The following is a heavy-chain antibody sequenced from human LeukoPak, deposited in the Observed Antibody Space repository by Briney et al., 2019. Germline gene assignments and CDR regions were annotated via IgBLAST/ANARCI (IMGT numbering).Heavy chain of an antibody. J-gene: IGHJ3*02. V-gene: IGHV1-69*13. CDR2: IIPIFGTA. CDR3: ARGQADYYDSSGYHWAFDI. CDR1: GGTFSSYA. D-gene: IGHD3-22*01. Sequence: ASVTVSCKASGGTFSSYAISWVRQAPGQGLEWMGGIIPIFGTANYAQKFQGRVTITADESTSTAYMELSSLRSEDTAVYYCARGQADYYDSSGYHWAFDIWGQGTMVTVSS.